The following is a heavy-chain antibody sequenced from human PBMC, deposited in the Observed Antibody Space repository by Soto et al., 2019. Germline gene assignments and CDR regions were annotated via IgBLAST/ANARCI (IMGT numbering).Heavy chain of an antibody. V-gene: IGHV1-3*01. Sequence: ASVKVSCKASGYTFTSYAMHWVRQAPGQRLEWMGWINGGNVNTKYSQKFQGRVTITRDTSASTAYMELSSLRSEDTAVYYCARVSGWYHLDYWGQGTLVTVSS. CDR3: ARVSGWYHLDY. J-gene: IGHJ4*02. CDR1: GYTFTSYA. D-gene: IGHD6-19*01. CDR2: INGGNVNT.